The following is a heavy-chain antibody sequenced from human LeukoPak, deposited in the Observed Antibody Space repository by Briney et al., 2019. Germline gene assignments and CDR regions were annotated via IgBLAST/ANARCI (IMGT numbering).Heavy chain of an antibody. V-gene: IGHV1-18*01. CDR2: ISPYNGNT. J-gene: IGHJ4*02. Sequence: ASVKVSCKASGYTFTNFGISWIRQAPGQGLEWMGWISPYNGNTNYAQKFQGRATMTTETSTATAYMELSSLRSEDTAVYDCARDRQYQLPDYWGQGTLVTVSS. D-gene: IGHD2-2*01. CDR1: GYTFTNFG. CDR3: ARDRQYQLPDY.